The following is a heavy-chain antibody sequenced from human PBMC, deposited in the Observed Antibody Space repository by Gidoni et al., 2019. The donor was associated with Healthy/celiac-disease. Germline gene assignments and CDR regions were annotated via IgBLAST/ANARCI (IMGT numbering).Heavy chain of an antibody. CDR2: IKSKTDGGTT. CDR1: GFTFSNAW. Sequence: EVQLVESGGGLVKPGGSLRLSCAASGFTFSNAWMSWVRQAPGKGLEWVGRIKSKTDGGTTDYAAPVKGRFTISRDDSKNTLYLQMNSLKTEDTAVYYCTTDPLTAMVTGMLDYWGQGTLVTVSS. J-gene: IGHJ4*02. CDR3: TTDPLTAMVTGMLDY. V-gene: IGHV3-15*01. D-gene: IGHD5-18*01.